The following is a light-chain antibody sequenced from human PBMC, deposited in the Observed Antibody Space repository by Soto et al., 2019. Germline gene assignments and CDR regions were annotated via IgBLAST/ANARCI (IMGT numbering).Light chain of an antibody. Sequence: QSALTQPRSVSGSPGQSVTISCTGTSSDVGGYNYVSWYQQHPGKAPKLMIYDVSKRPSGVPDRFSGSKSGNTASLTISGLQTEDEADYYCSSFSSITREVFGGGTKVTVL. V-gene: IGLV2-11*01. CDR3: SSFSSITREV. CDR1: SSDVGGYNY. CDR2: DVS. J-gene: IGLJ2*01.